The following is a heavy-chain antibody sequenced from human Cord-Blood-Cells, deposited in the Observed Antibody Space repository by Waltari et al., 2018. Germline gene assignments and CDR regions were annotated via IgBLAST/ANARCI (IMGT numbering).Heavy chain of an antibody. CDR1: GFTFSSYW. D-gene: IGHD6-13*01. CDR2: IKQDGSEK. J-gene: IGHJ6*02. Sequence: GLVQPGGSLRLSCAASGFTFSSYWMSWVRQAPGKGLEWVANIKQDGSEKYYVDSVKGRFTISRDNAKNSLYLQMNSLRAEDTAVYYCARDLGGIAAAQMAKPDYYYYGMDVWGQGTTVTVSS. CDR3: ARDLGGIAAAQMAKPDYYYYGMDV. V-gene: IGHV3-7*01.